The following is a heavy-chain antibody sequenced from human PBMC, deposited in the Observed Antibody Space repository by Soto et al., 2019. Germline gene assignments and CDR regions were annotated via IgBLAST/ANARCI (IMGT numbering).Heavy chain of an antibody. D-gene: IGHD3-22*01. CDR1: GFSVSNNH. V-gene: IGHV3-53*01. J-gene: IGHJ4*02. CDR2: IYTDGST. Sequence: GGSLRLSCAASGFSVSNNHMSWVRQAPGKGLEWVSVIYTDGSTYYGDSVKGRFTISRDNSKNTVNLLMNSLRAEDTAVYYCARGKYSDSSGPGAYWGQGNMVTVYS. CDR3: ARGKYSDSSGPGAY.